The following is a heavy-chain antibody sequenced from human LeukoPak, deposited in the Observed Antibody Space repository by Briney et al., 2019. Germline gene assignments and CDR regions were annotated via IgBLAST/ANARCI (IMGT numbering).Heavy chain of an antibody. CDR2: ISVYNGNV. J-gene: IGHJ4*02. CDR3: AGSLGYCTSNVCYLKY. V-gene: IGHV1-18*01. Sequence: ASVKVSCKASGYTFSSYGITWVRQAPGQGLEWMGWISVYNGNVNYAQNLQGRVTMTTDTSTSTAYMELRSLRSDDTAVYYCAGSLGYCTSNVCYLKYWGQGTLVTVSS. CDR1: GYTFSSYG. D-gene: IGHD2-8*01.